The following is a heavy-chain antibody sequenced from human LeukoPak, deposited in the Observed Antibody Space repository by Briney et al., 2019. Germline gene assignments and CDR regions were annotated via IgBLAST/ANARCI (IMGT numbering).Heavy chain of an antibody. CDR2: MYYSGST. Sequence: SETLSLTCTVSGVSISSSSYYWRWIRQPAGKGLEWIERMYYSGSTYYNPSLKSRVTISVDTSKNKLSLKLSSVTAADTAVYYCARLMFSEWELQQGAFDIWGEGTMVTVSS. J-gene: IGHJ3*02. D-gene: IGHD1-26*01. CDR3: ARLMFSEWELQQGAFDI. V-gene: IGHV4-39*01. CDR1: GVSISSSSYY.